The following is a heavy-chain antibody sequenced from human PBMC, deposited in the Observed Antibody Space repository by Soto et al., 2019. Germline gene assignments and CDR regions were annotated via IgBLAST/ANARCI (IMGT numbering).Heavy chain of an antibody. CDR2: IYYSGST. V-gene: IGHV4-59*01. CDR3: ARGARITIFGVENRDDYGMDV. D-gene: IGHD3-3*01. Sequence: SDTLSLTCTVSGGSISSYYWSWIRQPPGKGLEWIGYIYYSGSTNYNPSLKSRVTISVDTSKNQFSLKLSSVTAADTAVYYCARGARITIFGVENRDDYGMDVWGQGTTVT. CDR1: GGSISSYY. J-gene: IGHJ6*02.